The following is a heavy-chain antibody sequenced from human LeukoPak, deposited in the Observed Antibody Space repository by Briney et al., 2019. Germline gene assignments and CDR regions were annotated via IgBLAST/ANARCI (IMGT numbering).Heavy chain of an antibody. V-gene: IGHV4-4*07. CDR3: ARFSSIAAAFDY. Sequence: SETLSLTCTVAGGSISNYYWSWIRQPAGKGLEWIGRIYTSGTTHYNPSLKSRVTMSVDTSKNQFSLNLSSVTAADTAVYYCARFSSIAAAFDYWGLGTLVTVSS. CDR2: IYTSGTT. CDR1: GGSISNYY. D-gene: IGHD6-13*01. J-gene: IGHJ4*02.